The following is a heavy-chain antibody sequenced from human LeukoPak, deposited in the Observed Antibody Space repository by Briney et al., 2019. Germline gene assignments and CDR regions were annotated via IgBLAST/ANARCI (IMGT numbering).Heavy chain of an antibody. J-gene: IGHJ4*02. CDR1: GGSISSSSYY. CDR3: ARSGYSSGWFFDY. D-gene: IGHD6-19*01. V-gene: IGHV4-39*01. CDR2: IYYSGST. Sequence: SETLSLICTVSGGSISSSSYYWGWIRQPPGKGLEWIGSIYYSGSTYYNPSLKSRVTISVDTSKNQFSLKLSSVTAADTAVYYCARSGYSSGWFFDYGGEGTLVTVSS.